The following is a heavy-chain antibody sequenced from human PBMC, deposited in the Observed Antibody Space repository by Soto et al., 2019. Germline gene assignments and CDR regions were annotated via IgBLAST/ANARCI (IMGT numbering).Heavy chain of an antibody. Sequence: GSLRLSCAASGFTFSDYYMSWIRQAPGKGLEWVSYISSSSSYTNYADSVKGRFTISRDNAKNSLYLQMNSLRAEDTAVYYCARVSRVVCSSTSCPTNNWFDPWGQGTLVTVSS. CDR2: ISSSSSYT. V-gene: IGHV3-11*06. CDR3: ARVSRVVCSSTSCPTNNWFDP. D-gene: IGHD2-2*01. CDR1: GFTFSDYY. J-gene: IGHJ5*02.